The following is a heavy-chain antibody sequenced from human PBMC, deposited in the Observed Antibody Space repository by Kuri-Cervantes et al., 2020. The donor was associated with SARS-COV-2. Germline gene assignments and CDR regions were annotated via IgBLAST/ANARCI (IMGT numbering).Heavy chain of an antibody. V-gene: IGHV3-38-3*01. Sequence: GGSLRLSCAASGFTVSSNEMSWVRQAPGKGLEWVSSISGGSTYYADSRKGRFTISRDNSKNALHLQMNSLRAEDTAVYYCARDLVGGDYFIPYYFDYWGQGTLVTVSS. CDR3: ARDLVGGDYFIPYYFDY. CDR1: GFTVSSNE. CDR2: ISGGST. J-gene: IGHJ4*02. D-gene: IGHD4-17*01.